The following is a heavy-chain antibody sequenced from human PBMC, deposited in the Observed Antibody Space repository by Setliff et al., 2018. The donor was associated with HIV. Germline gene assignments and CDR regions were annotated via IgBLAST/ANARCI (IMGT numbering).Heavy chain of an antibody. D-gene: IGHD4-17*01. V-gene: IGHV4-61*08. CDR1: GGSISSDDYY. J-gene: IGHJ4*02. CDR2: IYYSGNT. CDR3: ARRIYGNNPYFDY. Sequence: PSETLSLTCTVSGGSISSDDYYWNWIRQPPGKGLEWIGWIYYSGNTRYNPSLRSRVTISIDTSKNQFSLNLRSVTAADTAIYYCARRIYGNNPYFDYWSQGTLVTVSS.